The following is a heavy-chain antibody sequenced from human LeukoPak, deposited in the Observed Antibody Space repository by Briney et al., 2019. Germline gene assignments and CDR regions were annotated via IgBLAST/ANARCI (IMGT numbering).Heavy chain of an antibody. D-gene: IGHD6-13*01. J-gene: IGHJ6*03. V-gene: IGHV3-30*03. Sequence: QTGGSLRLSCAASGFTFSSYGMHWVRQAPGKGLEWVAVISYDGSNKYHADSVKGRFTISRDNSKNTLYLQMNSLRAEDTAVYYCARQGAAAGTPDYYYYYYMDVWGKGTTVTVSS. CDR3: ARQGAAAGTPDYYYYYYMDV. CDR1: GFTFSSYG. CDR2: ISYDGSNK.